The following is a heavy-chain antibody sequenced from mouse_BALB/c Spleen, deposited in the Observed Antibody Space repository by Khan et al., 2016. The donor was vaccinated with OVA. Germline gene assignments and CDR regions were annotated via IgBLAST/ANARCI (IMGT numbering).Heavy chain of an antibody. CDR1: GYTFTTYT. V-gene: IGHV1-4*01. D-gene: IGHD2-14*01. CDR3: SREGAYDRSDCWFSY. CDR2: INPSNGYT. Sequence: VQLQQSGAELARPGASVKMSCKASGYTFTTYTMHWVKQRPGQGLEWIGYINPSNGYTNYNQKFKDKSTLTADKSSSTAYMQLSRLTSDYSEVYYWSREGAYDRSDCWFSYGGQGTLVTVSA. J-gene: IGHJ3*01.